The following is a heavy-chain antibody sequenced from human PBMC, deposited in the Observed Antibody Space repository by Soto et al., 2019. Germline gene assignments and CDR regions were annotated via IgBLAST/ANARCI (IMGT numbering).Heavy chain of an antibody. D-gene: IGHD1-1*01. V-gene: IGHV3-53*01. J-gene: IGHJ3*02. CDR1: GFTVSGKKY. CDR3: ATWHLQEHAYDI. Sequence: DVQLVASGGGLIQPGASLRLSCEAFGFTVSGKKYVAWVRQAPGKGLEWVSALYDLDGTYYADSVKGRFTTSSDSSRTTVYLQMNSLRPDDTAVYSCATWHLQEHAYDIWGQGTMVTVSS. CDR2: LYDLDGT.